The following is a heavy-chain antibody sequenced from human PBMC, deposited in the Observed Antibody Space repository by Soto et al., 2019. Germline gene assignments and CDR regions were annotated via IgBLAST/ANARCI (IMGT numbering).Heavy chain of an antibody. D-gene: IGHD6-13*01. CDR1: DFSFSDYA. CDR2: ISESGGST. Sequence: RGSLGVSCAASDFSFSDYAMSWVRQAPGKGLEWVSVISESGGSTHYADSVRGRFTVSIDNSKNSLSLRMNSLRDEDTAVYFCAKRSPYSSGWYSPIFDYWGQGALVTVSS. J-gene: IGHJ4*02. CDR3: AKRSPYSSGWYSPIFDY. V-gene: IGHV3-23*01.